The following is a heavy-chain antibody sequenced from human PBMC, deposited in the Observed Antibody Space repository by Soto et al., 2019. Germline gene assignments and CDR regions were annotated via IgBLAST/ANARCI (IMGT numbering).Heavy chain of an antibody. CDR1: GDSISVGFH. CDR3: ARADHVGFYPY. V-gene: IGHV4-38-2*01. CDR2: IYHSGTP. J-gene: IGHJ1*01. D-gene: IGHD3-10*02. Sequence: SETLSLRWVVSGDSISVGFHWAWLRQAPGEGLEWVACIYHSGTPYYNPSLTSRVTISVDTSRNQFSLMLTSVTAADSAVNLCARADHVGFYPYCGPGTLVTVSS.